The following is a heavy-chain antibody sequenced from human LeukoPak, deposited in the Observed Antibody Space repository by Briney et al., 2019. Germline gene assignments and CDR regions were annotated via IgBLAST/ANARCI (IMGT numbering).Heavy chain of an antibody. V-gene: IGHV3-23*01. CDR1: GFIFSQYS. Sequence: GGSLRLSCAASGFIFSQYSMNWVRQAPGKGLEWVSAISGSGGSTYYADSVKGRFTISRDNSKNTLFLQMNSLRAEDTAVYYCAKRPASILTFDYWGQGTLVTVSS. J-gene: IGHJ4*02. CDR2: ISGSGGST. D-gene: IGHD2-2*02. CDR3: AKRPASILTFDY.